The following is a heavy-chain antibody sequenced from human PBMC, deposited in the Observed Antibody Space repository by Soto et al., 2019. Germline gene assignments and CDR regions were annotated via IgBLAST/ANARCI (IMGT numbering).Heavy chain of an antibody. CDR2: IYHSGST. J-gene: IGHJ4*02. CDR3: AQNPNYYDSSGLNF. Sequence: LRETLSLTCAVSGGSISSSNWWSWVRQPPGKGLEWIGEIYHSGSTNYNPSLKSRVTISVDKSKNQFSLKLSSVTAADTAVYYCAQNPNYYDSSGLNFWGQGTLVTVSS. D-gene: IGHD3-22*01. CDR1: GGSISSSNW. V-gene: IGHV4-4*03.